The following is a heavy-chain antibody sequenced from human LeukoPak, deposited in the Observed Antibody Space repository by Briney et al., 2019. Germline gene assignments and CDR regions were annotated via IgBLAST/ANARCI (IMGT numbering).Heavy chain of an antibody. V-gene: IGHV4-34*01. J-gene: IGHJ4*02. Sequence: PSETLSLTCTVSGGSISNYYWSWIRQPPGKGLEWIGEINHSGSTNYNPSLKSRVTISVDTSKNQFSLKLSSVTAADTAVYYCARGILLRYFDWLLYSDYFDYWGQGTLVTVSS. CDR1: GGSISNYY. CDR2: INHSGST. D-gene: IGHD3-9*01. CDR3: ARGILLRYFDWLLYSDYFDY.